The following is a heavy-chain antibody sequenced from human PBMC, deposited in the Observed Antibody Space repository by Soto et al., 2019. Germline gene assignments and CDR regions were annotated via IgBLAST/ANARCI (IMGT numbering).Heavy chain of an antibody. CDR1: GFTFSSYG. V-gene: IGHV3-30*18. CDR2: ISYDGSNK. CDR3: EKDHVEWELLLSSHYGMDV. Sequence: QVQLVESGGGVVQPGRSLRLSCAASGFTFSSYGMHWVRQAPGKGLEWVAVISYDGSNKYYADSVKGRFTISRDNSKKTLYLQMNSLRAEDTAVYYCEKDHVEWELLLSSHYGMDVWGQGATVTVSS. J-gene: IGHJ6*02. D-gene: IGHD1-26*01.